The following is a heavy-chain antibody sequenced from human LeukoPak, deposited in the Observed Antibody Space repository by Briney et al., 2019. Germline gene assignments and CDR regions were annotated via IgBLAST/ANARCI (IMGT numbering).Heavy chain of an antibody. J-gene: IGHJ4*02. CDR3: ARHKWNLYYFDY. CDR1: GGSISSYY. V-gene: IGHV4-59*08. D-gene: IGHD1-20*01. Sequence: SETLSLTCTVSGGSISSYYWSWIRQPPGKGLEWIGYIYYSGSTSYNPSLKSRVTISVNTSKNQFSLKLSSVTAADTAVYYCARHKWNLYYFDYWGQGTLVTVSS. CDR2: IYYSGST.